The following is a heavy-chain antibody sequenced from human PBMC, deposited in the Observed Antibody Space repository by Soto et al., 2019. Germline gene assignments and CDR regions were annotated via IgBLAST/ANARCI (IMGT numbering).Heavy chain of an antibody. Sequence: QVQLQESGPGLLKPSQPLSLTCTVPGGSISSGDYYWTWIRQPQEKGLEWIGSIYYSGSTYYNTSRTSRVTISVDTSKNQFALKLSAVTAADTAVYYCASAMRPAMYWYFDLWGRGTLVTVSS. J-gene: IGHJ2*01. CDR2: IYYSGST. V-gene: IGHV4-30-4*01. CDR3: ASAMRPAMYWYFDL. CDR1: GGSISSGDYY.